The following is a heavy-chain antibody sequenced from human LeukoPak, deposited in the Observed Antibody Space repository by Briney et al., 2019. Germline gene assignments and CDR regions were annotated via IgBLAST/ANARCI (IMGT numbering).Heavy chain of an antibody. J-gene: IGHJ5*02. Sequence: GGSLRLSCAASGVAFSSSWMSWVRQAPGKGLEWVASIKQDGSEKYYVDSVKGRFTISRDNAKNSLYLQMNSLRAEDTAVYYCARDLAYFDTSGRKYSWFDPWGQGTLVTVSS. CDR3: ARDLAYFDTSGRKYSWFDP. CDR2: IKQDGSEK. V-gene: IGHV3-7*01. CDR1: GVAFSSSW. D-gene: IGHD3-22*01.